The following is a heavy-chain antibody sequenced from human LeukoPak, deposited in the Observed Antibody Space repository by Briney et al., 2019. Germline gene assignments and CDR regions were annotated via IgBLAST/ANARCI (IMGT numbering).Heavy chain of an antibody. CDR1: GYIFTSYW. D-gene: IGHD2-8*01. V-gene: IGHV5-51*01. CDR2: IYPGDSET. J-gene: IGHJ4*02. CDR3: ARRGRNGPFDY. Sequence: GESLKISCKGSGYIFTSYWMGWVRQMPGKGLEWIGIIYPGDSETRYGPSFQGQVTISADKSISTAYLHWSSLKASDTAMYYCARRGRNGPFDYWGQGTLVTVSS.